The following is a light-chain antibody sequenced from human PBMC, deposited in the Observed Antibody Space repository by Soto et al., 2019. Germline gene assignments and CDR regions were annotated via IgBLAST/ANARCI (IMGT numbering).Light chain of an antibody. CDR2: ATS. Sequence: EVVLTQSPGTLSLSPGERATLSCRASQNVNSNYLAWYQQKPGQAPRLLIYATSSRAIGIPDRFSGSGSGTDFTLTISRLEPEDFAVYYCQQYDNSHLTFGGGTKVEIK. CDR1: QNVNSNY. V-gene: IGKV3-20*01. CDR3: QQYDNSHLT. J-gene: IGKJ4*01.